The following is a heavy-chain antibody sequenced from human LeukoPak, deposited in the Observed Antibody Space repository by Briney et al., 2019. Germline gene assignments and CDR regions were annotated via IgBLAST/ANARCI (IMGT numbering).Heavy chain of an antibody. V-gene: IGHV3-73*01. CDR3: TRDYYYYYMDV. CDR2: IRSKANSYAT. CDR1: GFTFSGSA. Sequence: PGGSLKLSYAASGFTFSGSAMHWVRQASGKGLEWVGRIRSKANSYATAYAASVKGRFTISRDDSKNTAYLQMNSLKTEDTAVYYCTRDYYYYYMDVWGKGTTVTVSS. J-gene: IGHJ6*03.